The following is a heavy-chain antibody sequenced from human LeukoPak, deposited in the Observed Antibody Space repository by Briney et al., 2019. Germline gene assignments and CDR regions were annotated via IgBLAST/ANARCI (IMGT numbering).Heavy chain of an antibody. CDR2: ISGSGGST. CDR3: XXXXXXXXXSXGYYYTTNDY. J-gene: IGHJ4*02. CDR1: GFTFSSYA. V-gene: IGHV3-23*01. D-gene: IGHD3-22*01. Sequence: GGSLRLSCAASGFTFSSYAMSWVRQAPGKGLEWVSAISGSGGSTYYADSVKGRFTISRDNSKNTLYLQMNSLRAEDTAVYYXXXXXXXXXXSXGYYYTTNDYWGQGTLVTVSS.